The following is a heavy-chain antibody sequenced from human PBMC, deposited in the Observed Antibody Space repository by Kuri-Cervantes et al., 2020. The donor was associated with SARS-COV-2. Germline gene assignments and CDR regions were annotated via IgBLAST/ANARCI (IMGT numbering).Heavy chain of an antibody. V-gene: IGHV4-39*07. CDR2: IYYSGST. D-gene: IGHD2-2*01. Sequence: GSLRLSCTVSGGSISSSSYYRGWIRQPPGKGLEWIGSIYYSGSTNYNPSLKSRFTMSVETSKNEFSLRLSSVTAADTAVYYCARDLPGLYYAMDVWGQGTTVTGSS. CDR1: GGSISSSSYY. J-gene: IGHJ6*02. CDR3: ARDLPGLYYAMDV.